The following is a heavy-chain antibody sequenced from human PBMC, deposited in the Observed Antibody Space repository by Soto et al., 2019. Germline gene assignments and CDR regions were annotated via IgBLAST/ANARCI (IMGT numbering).Heavy chain of an antibody. Sequence: PSETLSLTCTVSGGSFSSYYWSWIRQPAGKGLEWIGRIYTSGITNYNPSLKSRVTMSVDTSGKQFSLNMTSVTAADTAVYFCARELAEAARSLDFWGLGTLVTVSS. CDR1: GGSFSSYY. CDR2: IYTSGIT. J-gene: IGHJ4*02. V-gene: IGHV4-4*07. D-gene: IGHD6-6*01. CDR3: ARELAEAARSLDF.